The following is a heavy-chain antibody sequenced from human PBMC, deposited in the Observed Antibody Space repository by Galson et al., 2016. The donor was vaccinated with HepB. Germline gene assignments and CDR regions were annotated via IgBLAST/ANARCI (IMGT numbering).Heavy chain of an antibody. Sequence: CAISGDSVSSNSAAWNWIRQSPSRGLEWLGRPYYRSKWYNAYAVSVKSRITINPYTSKNQFSLQLNSVTPEDTAVYYCARVHQGWYAGYFDYWGQGTLVTVSS. CDR2: PYYRSKWYN. CDR1: GDSVSSNSAA. CDR3: ARVHQGWYAGYFDY. J-gene: IGHJ4*02. V-gene: IGHV6-1*01. D-gene: IGHD6-19*01.